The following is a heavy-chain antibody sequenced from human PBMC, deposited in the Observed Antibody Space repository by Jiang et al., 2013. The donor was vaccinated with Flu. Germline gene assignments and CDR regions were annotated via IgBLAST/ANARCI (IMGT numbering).Heavy chain of an antibody. V-gene: IGHV4-59*01. J-gene: IGHJ3*02. CDR1: GGSISSYY. CDR2: IYYSGST. D-gene: IGHD2-2*01. Sequence: PGLVKPSETLALTCSVSGGSISSYYWSWIRQSPGKELEWIGYIYYSGSTNYNPSLKSRVTISVDTSRNQFSLKLSSVTAADTAVYYCARNNSPAAARDAFGIWGQGTMVTVSS. CDR3: ARNNSPAAARDAFGI.